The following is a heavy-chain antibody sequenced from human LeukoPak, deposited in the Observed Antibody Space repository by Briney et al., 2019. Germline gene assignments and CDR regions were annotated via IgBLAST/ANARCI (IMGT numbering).Heavy chain of an antibody. J-gene: IGHJ5*02. CDR3: AKDPTDGGWAWFDP. Sequence: GGSLRLSCAASGFTFSSYWMSWVRQAPGKGLEWVANIKQDGSEKYYVDSVKGRFTISRDNAKNSLYLQMNSLRAEDTAVYYCAKDPTDGGWAWFDPWGQGTLVTVSS. CDR1: GFTFSSYW. V-gene: IGHV3-7*01. CDR2: IKQDGSEK. D-gene: IGHD1-26*01.